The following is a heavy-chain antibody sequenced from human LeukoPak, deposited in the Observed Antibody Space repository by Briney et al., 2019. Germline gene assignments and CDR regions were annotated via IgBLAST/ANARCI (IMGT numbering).Heavy chain of an antibody. CDR1: RYTFTSYG. CDR3: ARETVAGAYELWFDP. V-gene: IGHV1-18*01. Sequence: ASAKVSCKTSRYTFTSYGISWVRQAPGQGLEWMGWISAYNGNTNYAQKLQGRVTMTTDTSTSTAYMELRSLRSDDTAVYYCARETVAGAYELWFDPWGQGTLVTVSS. D-gene: IGHD6-19*01. J-gene: IGHJ5*02. CDR2: ISAYNGNT.